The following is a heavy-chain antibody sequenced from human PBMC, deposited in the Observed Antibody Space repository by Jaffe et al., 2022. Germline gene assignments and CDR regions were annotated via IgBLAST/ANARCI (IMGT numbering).Heavy chain of an antibody. V-gene: IGHV4-38-2*01. CDR3: ASPGRKYSSGWPHHDAFDI. D-gene: IGHD6-19*01. Sequence: QVQLQESGPGLVKPSETLSLTCAVSGYSISSGYYWGWIRQPPGKGLEWIGSIYHSGSTYYNPSLKSRVTISVDTSKNQFSLKLSSVTAADTAVYYCASPGRKYSSGWPHHDAFDIWGQGTMVTVSS. CDR2: IYHSGST. CDR1: GYSISSGYY. J-gene: IGHJ3*02.